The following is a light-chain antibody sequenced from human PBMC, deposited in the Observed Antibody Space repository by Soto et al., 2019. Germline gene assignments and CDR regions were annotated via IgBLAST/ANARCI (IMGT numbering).Light chain of an antibody. Sequence: QAVLTQSSSASASPGSSVKLTCTLISGHSGYTIAWHQQQPGKAPRYLMKLENSGTYNKGSGVPDRFSGSSSGADRYLIISNLQSEDEADYYCETWDSNIRVFGGGTKVTVL. CDR1: SGHSGYT. CDR3: ETWDSNIRV. V-gene: IGLV4-60*03. J-gene: IGLJ2*01. CDR2: LENSGTY.